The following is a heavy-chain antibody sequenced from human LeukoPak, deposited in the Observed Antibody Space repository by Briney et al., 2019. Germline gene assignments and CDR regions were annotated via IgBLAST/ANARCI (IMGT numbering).Heavy chain of an antibody. J-gene: IGHJ4*02. CDR1: GGTFSTYA. Sequence: SVKVSCKASGGTFSTYAISWVRQAPGQGLEWTGGIIPIFGTPNYPQKFQGRVTITRDTSASVVYMELSSLTYEDTAVYFCARDGYDADGYLDYWGQGALVPVSS. CDR2: IIPIFGTP. V-gene: IGHV1-69*05. CDR3: ARDGYDADGYLDY. D-gene: IGHD5-18*01.